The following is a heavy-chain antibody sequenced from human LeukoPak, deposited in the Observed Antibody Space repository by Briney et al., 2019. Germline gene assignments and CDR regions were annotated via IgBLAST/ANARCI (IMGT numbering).Heavy chain of an antibody. J-gene: IGHJ4*02. D-gene: IGHD1-26*01. CDR3: TTDLSGSYYPFDY. CDR1: GFTLRNAW. Sequence: GGSLRLSCAVSGFTLRNAWMSWVRQAPGKGLEWVGRIRSNTDGGTTDYAAPVKGRFAISRDDSKNTLYLQMNSLKTEDTAVYYCTTDLSGSYYPFDYWGQGTLVTVSS. CDR2: IRSNTDGGTT. V-gene: IGHV3-15*01.